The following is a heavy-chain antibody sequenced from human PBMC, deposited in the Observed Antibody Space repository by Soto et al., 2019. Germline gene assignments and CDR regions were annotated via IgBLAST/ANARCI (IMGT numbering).Heavy chain of an antibody. CDR1: GFTFSDYA. D-gene: IGHD3-22*01. CDR2: VSGSGYTT. J-gene: IGHJ5*02. Sequence: GGSLRLSCEASGFTFSDYAMTWVRQAPGKGLEWASSVSGSGYTTYYADSVKGRFLISRENSRNTVVLQMNALRPDETARYYCVNSDSTSAPWGQGSVVTVSS. V-gene: IGHV3-23*01. CDR3: VNSDSTSAP.